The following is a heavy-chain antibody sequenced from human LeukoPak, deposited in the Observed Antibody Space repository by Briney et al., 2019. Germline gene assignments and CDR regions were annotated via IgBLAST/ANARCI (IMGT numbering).Heavy chain of an antibody. CDR3: ARDLFHYYDSSGYYFDAFDI. J-gene: IGHJ3*02. CDR1: GGTFSSYA. D-gene: IGHD3-22*01. V-gene: IGHV1-69*13. Sequence: SVKVSCKASGGTFSSYAISWVRQAPGQGLEWMGGIIPIFGTANYAQKLQGRVTITADESTSTAYMELSSLRSEDTAVYYCARDLFHYYDSSGYYFDAFDIWGQGTMVTVSS. CDR2: IIPIFGTA.